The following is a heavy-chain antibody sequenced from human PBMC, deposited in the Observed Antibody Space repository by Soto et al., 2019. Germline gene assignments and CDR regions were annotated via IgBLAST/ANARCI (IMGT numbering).Heavy chain of an antibody. CDR3: TTVMGFDAFDI. Sequence: GGSLRLSCAASGFPFSNAWMSWVRQSPGKGLEWVGRIKSKTDGGTTDYAAPVKGRFTISRDDSKNTLYLQMNSLKTEDTAVYYCTTVMGFDAFDIWGQGTMVTVSS. D-gene: IGHD2-8*01. J-gene: IGHJ3*02. CDR2: IKSKTDGGTT. V-gene: IGHV3-15*01. CDR1: GFPFSNAW.